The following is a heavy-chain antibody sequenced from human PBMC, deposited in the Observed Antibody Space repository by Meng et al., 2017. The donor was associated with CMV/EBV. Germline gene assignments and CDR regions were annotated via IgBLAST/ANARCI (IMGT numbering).Heavy chain of an antibody. J-gene: IGHJ4*02. Sequence: ESLKISCAASGFTVSSNYMSWVRQAPGKGLEWIGSIYYSGSTYYNPSLKSRVTISVDTSKNQFSLKLSSVTAADTAVYYCARNPLKAHLGWELTNFDYWGQGTLVTVSS. D-gene: IGHD1-26*01. V-gene: IGHV4-39*07. CDR3: ARNPLKAHLGWELTNFDY. CDR2: IYYSGST. CDR1: GFTVSSNY.